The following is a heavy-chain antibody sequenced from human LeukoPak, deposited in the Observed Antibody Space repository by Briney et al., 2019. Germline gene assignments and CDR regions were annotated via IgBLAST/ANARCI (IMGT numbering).Heavy chain of an antibody. J-gene: IGHJ4*02. CDR1: GFTFSSSA. D-gene: IGHD6-19*01. V-gene: IGHV3-49*04. Sequence: PGGSLRLSCAASGFTFSSSAMSWVRQAPGKGLEWVGFIRSKAYGGTREYAASVKGRFTISRDDSKSIAYLQMNSLKIEDTAVYHCTRDYGRGWFGRAFDYWGQGTLVTVSS. CDR2: IRSKAYGGTR. CDR3: TRDYGRGWFGRAFDY.